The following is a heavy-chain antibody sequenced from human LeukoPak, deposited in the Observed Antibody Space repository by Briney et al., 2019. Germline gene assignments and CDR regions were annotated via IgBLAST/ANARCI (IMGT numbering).Heavy chain of an antibody. CDR1: GFTFSAYA. CDR2: ISSDGVKT. Sequence: PGGSLRLSCSVSGFTFSAYAMHWVRQAPGRGLQYVSSISSDGVKTYYADSVKGRFTISRDNSKNTLYLQMNSLRTEDTAVYYCAKDRYSTHNWFDPWGQGTLVTVSS. J-gene: IGHJ5*02. V-gene: IGHV3-64*04. D-gene: IGHD5-12*01. CDR3: AKDRYSTHNWFDP.